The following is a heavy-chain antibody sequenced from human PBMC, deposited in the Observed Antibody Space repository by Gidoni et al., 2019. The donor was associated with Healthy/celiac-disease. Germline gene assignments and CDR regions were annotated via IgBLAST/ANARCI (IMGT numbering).Heavy chain of an antibody. CDR1: GGSFSGYY. CDR2: INHSGST. D-gene: IGHD3-22*01. V-gene: IGHV4-34*01. J-gene: IGHJ6*02. CDR3: ARWVNYDRDGMDV. Sequence: QVQLQQWGAGLLKPSETLSLTCAVYGGSFSGYYWSWIRQPPGKGLEWIGEINHSGSTNYNPSLKRRVTISVDTSKNQFSLKLSSVTAADTAVYYCARWVNYDRDGMDVWGQGTTVTVSS.